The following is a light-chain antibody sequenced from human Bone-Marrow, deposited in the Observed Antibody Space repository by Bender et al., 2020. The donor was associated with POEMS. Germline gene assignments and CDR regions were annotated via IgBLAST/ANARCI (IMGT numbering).Light chain of an antibody. CDR3: AAWDDSLSGSV. CDR1: SSNTGSGYD. V-gene: IGLV1-40*01. J-gene: IGLJ2*01. Sequence: QSVLTPPPSVSGAPGQRVTISCTGSSSNTGSGYDINWYQHLPGTAPKLLIYGYNNRPSGVPDRFSGSKSGTSASLAITGLQSEDEGDYYCAAWDDSLSGSVFGGGTKVTVL. CDR2: GYN.